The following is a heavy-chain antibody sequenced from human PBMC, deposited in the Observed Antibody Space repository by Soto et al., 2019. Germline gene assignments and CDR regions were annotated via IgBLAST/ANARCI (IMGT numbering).Heavy chain of an antibody. V-gene: IGHV1-69*13. CDR3: AAPVVTAAIGSHRLCVIDV. CDR2: IIPIFGTA. J-gene: IGHJ6*02. Sequence: ASVKVSCKASGGTFSSYAISWVRQAPGEGLEWMGGIIPIFGTANYAQKFQGRVTITADESTSTAYMELSSLRSEDTAVYYCAAPVVTAAIGSHRLCVIDVWGQVTTVTV. D-gene: IGHD2-2*01. CDR1: GGTFSSYA.